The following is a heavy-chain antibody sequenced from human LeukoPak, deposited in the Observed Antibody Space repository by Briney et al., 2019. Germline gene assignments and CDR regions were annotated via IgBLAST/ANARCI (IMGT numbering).Heavy chain of an antibody. CDR1: GFTFSTYG. Sequence: GGSLRLSCAASGFTFSTYGMHWVRQAPGKGLEWVAVIWYDGSNKYYADSVKGRFTISRDNTKNTLYLQMNSLRAEDTAVYYCARDPATVTSYFDYWGQGTLVTVSS. V-gene: IGHV3-33*01. CDR3: ARDPATVTSYFDY. D-gene: IGHD4-17*01. J-gene: IGHJ4*02. CDR2: IWYDGSNK.